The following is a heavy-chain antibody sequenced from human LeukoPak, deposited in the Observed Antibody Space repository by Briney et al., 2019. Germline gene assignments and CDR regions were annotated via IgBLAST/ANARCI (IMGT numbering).Heavy chain of an antibody. Sequence: GGSLRLSCAASGFTFSSYWMHWVRQAPGKGLVWVSRINSDGSSTSYADSVKGRFTISRDSAKNTLYLQMNSLRAEDTAVYYCARDPYPPGYYYGMDVWGKGTTVTVSS. CDR1: GFTFSSYW. J-gene: IGHJ6*04. CDR3: ARDPYPPGYYYGMDV. CDR2: INSDGSST. V-gene: IGHV3-74*01.